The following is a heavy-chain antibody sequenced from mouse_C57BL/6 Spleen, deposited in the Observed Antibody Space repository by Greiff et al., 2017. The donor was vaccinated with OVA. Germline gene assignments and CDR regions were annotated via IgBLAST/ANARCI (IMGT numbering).Heavy chain of an antibody. V-gene: IGHV1-52*01. CDR2: IDPSDSET. CDR1: GYTFTSYW. CDR3: ARGGYGSSWYFDV. D-gene: IGHD1-1*01. J-gene: IGHJ1*03. Sequence: QVQLQQPGAELVRPGSSVKLSCKASGYTFTSYWMHWVKQRPIQGLEWIGNIDPSDSETHYNQKFKDKATLTVDKSSSTAYMQLSSLTSEDSAVYYGARGGYGSSWYFDVWGTGTTVTVSS.